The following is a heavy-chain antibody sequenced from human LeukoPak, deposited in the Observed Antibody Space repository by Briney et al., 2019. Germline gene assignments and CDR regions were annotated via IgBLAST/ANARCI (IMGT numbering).Heavy chain of an antibody. CDR2: INHSGST. J-gene: IGHJ4*02. V-gene: IGHV4-34*01. CDR3: ARGGYGSSSYYIHFFDY. D-gene: IGHD3-22*01. CDR1: GGTFSGYY. Sequence: TSETLSLTCAVYGGTFSGYYWSWIRHPPGKGLEWIGQINHSGSTNYNPYFKSRVTISVDTSKNQFSLKLSSVAAADTAVYYCARGGYGSSSYYIHFFDYWGQGTLVTVTS.